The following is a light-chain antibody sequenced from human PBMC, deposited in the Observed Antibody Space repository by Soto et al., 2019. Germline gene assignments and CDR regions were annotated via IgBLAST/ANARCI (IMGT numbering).Light chain of an antibody. Sequence: DIQMTHSPSSLSASVGDRVXITCRASQTISSWLAWYQQKPGKSPKLLIYKASTLKSGVPSRFSGSGSGTEFTLTISSLQPDDFATYYCQHYNSYSEAFGQGTKVDIK. CDR1: QTISSW. CDR2: KAS. CDR3: QHYNSYSEA. V-gene: IGKV1-5*03. J-gene: IGKJ1*01.